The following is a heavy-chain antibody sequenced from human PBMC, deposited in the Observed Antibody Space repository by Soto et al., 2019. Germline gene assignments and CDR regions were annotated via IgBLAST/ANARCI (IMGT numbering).Heavy chain of an antibody. CDR1: GFTFSSYS. CDR2: ISSSSSYI. D-gene: IGHD3-10*01. J-gene: IGHJ6*03. V-gene: IGHV3-21*01. CDR3: ARESMVRGVTIYYYYYMDV. Sequence: GGSLRLSCAASGFTFSSYSMNWVRQAPGKGLEWVSSISSSSSYIYYADSVKGRFTISRDNAKNSLYLQMNSLRAEDTAVYYCARESMVRGVTIYYYYYMDVWGKGTTVTVSS.